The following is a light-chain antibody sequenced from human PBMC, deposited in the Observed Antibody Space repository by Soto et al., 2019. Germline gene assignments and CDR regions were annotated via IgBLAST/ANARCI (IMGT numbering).Light chain of an antibody. CDR2: DVS. Sequence: QSALTQPRSVSGSPGQSVAIPCTGTSSDVGGYNFVSWYQQHPGKAPKLIIYDVSKRPSGVPDRFSGSKSGNTASLTLSGLQAEDEADYYCCSYAGSYTLWVFGGGTKLTVL. J-gene: IGLJ3*02. V-gene: IGLV2-11*01. CDR3: CSYAGSYTLWV. CDR1: SSDVGGYNF.